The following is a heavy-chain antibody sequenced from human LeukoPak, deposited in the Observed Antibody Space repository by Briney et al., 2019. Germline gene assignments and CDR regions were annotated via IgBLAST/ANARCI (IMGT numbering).Heavy chain of an antibody. Sequence: PSETLSLTCTVSGGSISSYYWSWIRQPPGKGLEWIGYIYYSGSTNYNPSLKSRVTISVDTSKNQFSLKLSSVTAAYTVLSYCAREGAGYYDILTGYYKPSDAFVIWGQGTMVTVSS. D-gene: IGHD3-9*01. J-gene: IGHJ3*02. V-gene: IGHV4-59*01. CDR2: IYYSGST. CDR1: GGSISSYY. CDR3: AREGAGYYDILTGYYKPSDAFVI.